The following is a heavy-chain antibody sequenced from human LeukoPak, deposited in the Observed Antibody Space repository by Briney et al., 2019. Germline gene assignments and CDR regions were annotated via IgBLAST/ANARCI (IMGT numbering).Heavy chain of an antibody. CDR3: AASTTWGSGSYEEFDP. D-gene: IGHD3-10*01. CDR1: GYTFTGYY. CDR2: INPNSGGT. V-gene: IGHV1-2*02. Sequence: ASVKVSCKASGYTFTGYYMHWVRQAPGQGLEWMGWINPNSGGTNYAQKIQGRVTITADETTSTAYMELSSLRSEDTAVYYCAASTTWGSGSYEEFDPWGQGTLVTVSS. J-gene: IGHJ5*02.